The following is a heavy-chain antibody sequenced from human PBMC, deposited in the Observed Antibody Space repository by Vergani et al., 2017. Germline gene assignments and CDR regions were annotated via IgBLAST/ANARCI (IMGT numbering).Heavy chain of an antibody. V-gene: IGHV1-3*01. CDR1: GYTFTSYA. J-gene: IGHJ4*02. CDR2: INAGNGNT. D-gene: IGHD2-2*02. Sequence: QVQLVQSGAEVKKPGASVKVSCKASGYTFTSYAMHWVRQAPGQRLEWMGWINAGNGNTKYSQKFQGRVTITRDTSASTAYMELRSLRSEDTAVYYCARDRGDCSSTSCYTFDYWGQGTLVTGSS. CDR3: ARDRGDCSSTSCYTFDY.